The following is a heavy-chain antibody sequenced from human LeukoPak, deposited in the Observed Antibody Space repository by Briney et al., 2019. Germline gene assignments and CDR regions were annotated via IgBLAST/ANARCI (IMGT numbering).Heavy chain of an antibody. V-gene: IGHV3-30-3*01. J-gene: IGHJ4*02. Sequence: GGSLRLSCAASGITFISYAMHWVRQAPGKGLEWVAIISYDGINKYYADSVKGRFTISRDNSKNTLYLQMNSLRAEDTAVYYCARVPADYWGQGTLVTVSS. CDR2: ISYDGINK. CDR3: ARVPADY. D-gene: IGHD2-2*01. CDR1: GITFISYA.